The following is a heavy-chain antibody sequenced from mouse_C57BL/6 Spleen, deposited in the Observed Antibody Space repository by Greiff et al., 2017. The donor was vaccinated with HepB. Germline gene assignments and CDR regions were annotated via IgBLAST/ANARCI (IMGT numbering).Heavy chain of an antibody. Sequence: EVKVVESGGGLVKPGGSLKLSCAASGFTFSDYGMHWVRQAPEKGLEWVAYISSGSSTIYYADTVKGRFTISRDNAKNTLFLQMTSLRSEGTAMYYCARKGVPRWFAYWGQGTRVTVSA. CDR1: GFTFSDYG. V-gene: IGHV5-17*01. D-gene: IGHD2-14*01. CDR3: ARKGVPRWFAY. J-gene: IGHJ3*01. CDR2: ISSGSSTI.